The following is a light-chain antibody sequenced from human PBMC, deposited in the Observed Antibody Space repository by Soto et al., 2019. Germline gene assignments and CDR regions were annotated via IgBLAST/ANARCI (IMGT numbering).Light chain of an antibody. CDR3: QQYRTSPWT. V-gene: IGKV3D-20*01. J-gene: IGKJ1*01. Sequence: EIVLTQSPATLSLSPGERATLSCGASQSVCSSCLAWYQQKSGLAPRLLIYEGSTRATGIPDRFVGSGSWTDFTLTISSLEPEDFAVYYCQQYRTSPWTFGQGTKVEIK. CDR1: QSVCSSC. CDR2: EGS.